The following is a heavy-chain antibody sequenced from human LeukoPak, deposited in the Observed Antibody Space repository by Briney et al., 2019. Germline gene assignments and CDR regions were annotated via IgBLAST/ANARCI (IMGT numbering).Heavy chain of an antibody. V-gene: IGHV1-18*01. CDR1: GYTFTSYG. Sequence: GASVKVSCKASGYTFTSYGISWVRQAPGQGLEWMGWISAYNGNTNYAQKLQGRVTMTTDTSTSTAYMELRSLRSDDTAVYYCARGDSRYVDWLSKEDAFDIWGQGTMVTVSS. J-gene: IGHJ3*02. CDR2: ISAYNGNT. CDR3: ARGDSRYVDWLSKEDAFDI. D-gene: IGHD3-9*01.